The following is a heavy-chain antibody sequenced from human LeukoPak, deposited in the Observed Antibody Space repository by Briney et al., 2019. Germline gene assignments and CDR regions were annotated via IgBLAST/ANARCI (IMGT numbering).Heavy chain of an antibody. Sequence: PSETLSLTCTVSGGSMRSSKFYWGWIRQPPGKGLEWIGNISYSGLTYYDLSVKSRVTLSVDVSKNRFSLHLTSVTAADTALYFCARTHFDSLGWFDPWGQGIQVIVSS. V-gene: IGHV4-39*07. CDR1: GGSMRSSKFY. CDR3: ARTHFDSLGWFDP. D-gene: IGHD3-9*01. CDR2: ISYSGLT. J-gene: IGHJ5*02.